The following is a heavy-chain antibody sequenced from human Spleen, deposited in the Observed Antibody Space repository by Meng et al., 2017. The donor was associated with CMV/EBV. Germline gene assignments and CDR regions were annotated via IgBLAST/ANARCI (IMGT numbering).Heavy chain of an antibody. CDR1: GGSISSYY. Sequence: VELEESRPGLGKPSETLALTCTVSGGSISSYYWSWSRQPAGKGLEWIGRIYTSGSTNYNPSLKSRVTMSVDTSKNQLSLKLSSVTAADTAVYYCASGSPGAHDYWGQGTLVTVSS. J-gene: IGHJ4*02. V-gene: IGHV4-4*07. CDR3: ASGSPGAHDY. D-gene: IGHD1-26*01. CDR2: IYTSGST.